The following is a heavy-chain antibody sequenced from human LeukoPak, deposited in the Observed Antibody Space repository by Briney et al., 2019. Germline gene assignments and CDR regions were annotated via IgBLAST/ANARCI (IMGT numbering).Heavy chain of an antibody. CDR1: GFTFSSYA. J-gene: IGHJ4*02. CDR2: ISGSGGST. CDR3: AREGLYYDYIWGSYRWPTYFDY. Sequence: QPGGSLRLSCAASGFTFSSYAMSWVRQAPGKGLEWVSAISGSGGSTYYADSVKGRFTISRDNSKNTLYLQMNSLRAEDTAVYYCAREGLYYDYIWGSYRWPTYFDYWGQGTLVTVSS. D-gene: IGHD3-16*02. V-gene: IGHV3-23*01.